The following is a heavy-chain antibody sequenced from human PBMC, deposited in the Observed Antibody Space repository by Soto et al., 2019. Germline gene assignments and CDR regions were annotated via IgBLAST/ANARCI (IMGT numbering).Heavy chain of an antibody. CDR2: FESGGSI. V-gene: IGHV3-53*01. CDR3: ARAGVTPHFFDY. J-gene: IGHJ4*02. Sequence: SLRLSCAASGFIVRTNYMSWVRQAPGKGLDWVSVFESGGSIYYADSVKGRFIISRDYAKNTVDLQMNSLRVEDTAVYYCARAGVTPHFFDYWGQGTLVTVSS. D-gene: IGHD3-3*02. CDR1: GFIVRTNY.